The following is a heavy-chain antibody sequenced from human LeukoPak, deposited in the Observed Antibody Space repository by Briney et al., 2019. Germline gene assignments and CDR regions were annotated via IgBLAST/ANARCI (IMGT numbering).Heavy chain of an antibody. CDR3: ARVSSIPYGGNSIDY. V-gene: IGHV4-34*01. Sequence: NPSETLSLTCAVYGGSFSGYYWSWIRQPPGKGLEWIGEINHSGSTNYNPSLKSRVTISVDTSKNQFSLKLSSVTAADTAVYYCARVSSIPYGGNSIDYWGQGTLVTVSS. J-gene: IGHJ4*02. D-gene: IGHD4-23*01. CDR1: GGSFSGYY. CDR2: INHSGST.